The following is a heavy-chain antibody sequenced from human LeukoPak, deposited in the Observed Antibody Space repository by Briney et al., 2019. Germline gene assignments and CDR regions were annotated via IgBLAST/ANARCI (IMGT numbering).Heavy chain of an antibody. Sequence: SETLSLTCSVSGDSVSRSDSYWDWIRQPPGKGLEWIGTIYYSGRTYYSPSLKSRVTMSVDPSNNQLSLNLRSVTAADTAVYHCARRRYYDGSGYLEWGQGTLLSVSS. CDR1: GDSVSRSDSY. V-gene: IGHV4-39*01. D-gene: IGHD3-22*01. J-gene: IGHJ1*01. CDR2: IYYSGRT. CDR3: ARRRYYDGSGYLE.